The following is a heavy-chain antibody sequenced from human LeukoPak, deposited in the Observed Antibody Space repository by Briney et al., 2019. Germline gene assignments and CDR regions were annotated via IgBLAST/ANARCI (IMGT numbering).Heavy chain of an antibody. CDR3: ARTYGSGSFYYYYYMDV. V-gene: IGHV4-38-2*02. Sequence: SETLSLTCTVSGYSISTGYYWDWIRQPPGKGLEWIGTFYHGGSTYYNPSLKSRVTISVDTSKNQFSLNPTSVTAADTAVYYCARTYGSGSFYYYYYMDVWGKGTTVTVSS. CDR1: GYSISTGYY. D-gene: IGHD3-10*01. CDR2: FYHGGST. J-gene: IGHJ6*03.